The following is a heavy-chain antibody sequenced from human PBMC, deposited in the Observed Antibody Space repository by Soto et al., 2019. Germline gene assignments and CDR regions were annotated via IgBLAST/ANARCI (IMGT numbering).Heavy chain of an antibody. CDR3: TRRTDGRITTFGVLPNNFFDP. CDR1: GFTFSGSA. D-gene: IGHD3-3*01. J-gene: IGHJ5*02. CDR2: IRNKANRYAT. V-gene: IGHV3-73*01. Sequence: EVQLVESGGDLVQPGGSLKLSCTASGFTFSGSALHWVRQASGKGLEWVGRIRNKANRYATEYSASVKGRFTISRDDSKNTAYLQMNSLKTEDTAVYYCTRRTDGRITTFGVLPNNFFDPWGQGTLVTVSS.